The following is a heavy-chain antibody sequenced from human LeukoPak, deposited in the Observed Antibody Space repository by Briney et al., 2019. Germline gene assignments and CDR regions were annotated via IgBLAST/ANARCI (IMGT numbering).Heavy chain of an antibody. V-gene: IGHV3-48*01. CDR3: ATEGEGWLQPY. CDR1: GFSFSTYV. CDR2: ISRSGTTI. Sequence: GGSLRLSCAASGFSFSTYVMNWVRQAPGKGLEWVSYISRSGTTIHSADSVKGRFTISRDNAKNSLYLKMNSLRAEDTAVYYCATEGEGWLQPYWGQGTLVTVSS. D-gene: IGHD5-24*01. J-gene: IGHJ4*02.